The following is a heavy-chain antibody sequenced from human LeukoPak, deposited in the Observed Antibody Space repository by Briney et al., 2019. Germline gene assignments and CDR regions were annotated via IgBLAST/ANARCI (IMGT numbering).Heavy chain of an antibody. CDR3: VREALVVGAPHFDY. J-gene: IGHJ4*02. CDR1: GYTFTSYY. D-gene: IGHD1-26*01. V-gene: IGHV1-46*01. CDR2: INPSDGST. Sequence: ASVKVSCKASGYTFTSYYMHWVRQAPGRGLEWMGIINPSDGSTTYTQKFQGRVALTRDTSTSTVYMELSSLRSEDTAVHYCVREALVVGAPHFDYWGQGTLVTVSS.